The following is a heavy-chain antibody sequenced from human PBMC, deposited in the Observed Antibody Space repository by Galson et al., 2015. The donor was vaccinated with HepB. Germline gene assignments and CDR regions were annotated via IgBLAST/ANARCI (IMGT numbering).Heavy chain of an antibody. CDR3: ARFKPHIMVRGVITGYGMDV. J-gene: IGHJ6*02. Sequence: QSGAEVKKPGESLKISCKGSGYSFTSYWIGWVRQMPGKGLEWMGIIFPGDSDTRYSPSFQGQVTISADKSINTAYLQWSSLKASDTAMYYCARFKPHIMVRGVITGYGMDVWGQGTTVTVSS. CDR2: IFPGDSDT. D-gene: IGHD3-10*01. CDR1: GYSFTSYW. V-gene: IGHV5-51*01.